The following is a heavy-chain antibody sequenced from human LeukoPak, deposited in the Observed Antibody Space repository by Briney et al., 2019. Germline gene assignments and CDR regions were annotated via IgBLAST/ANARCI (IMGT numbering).Heavy chain of an antibody. CDR1: GGSFSGYY. J-gene: IGHJ6*03. V-gene: IGHV4-34*01. Sequence: SETLSLTCAVYGGSFSGYYWSWIRQPPGKGLEWIGEINHSGSTNYNPSLKSRVTISVDTSKNQFSLKLSSVTAADTAVYYCARFPMNQYYYGSGSHLVYYYMDVWGKGTTVTISS. CDR3: ARFPMNQYYYGSGSHLVYYYMDV. CDR2: INHSGST. D-gene: IGHD3-10*01.